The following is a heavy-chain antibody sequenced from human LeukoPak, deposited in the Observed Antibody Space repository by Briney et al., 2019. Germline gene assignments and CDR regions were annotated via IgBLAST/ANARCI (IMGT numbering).Heavy chain of an antibody. V-gene: IGHV1-69*02. CDR1: GGTFSSYT. CDR2: IIPILGIA. CDR3: AVLWFGESPTYYYYYGMDV. J-gene: IGHJ6*02. D-gene: IGHD3-10*01. Sequence: GASVKVSCKASGGTFSSYTISWVRQAPGQGLEWMGRIIPILGIANYAQKSQGRVTITADKSTSTAYMELSGLRSEDTAVYYCAVLWFGESPTYYYYYGMDVWGQGTTVTVSS.